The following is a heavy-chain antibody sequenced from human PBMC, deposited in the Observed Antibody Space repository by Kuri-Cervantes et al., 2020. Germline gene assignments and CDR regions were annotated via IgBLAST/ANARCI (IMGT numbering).Heavy chain of an antibody. D-gene: IGHD3-22*01. Sequence: GESLKISCATSGFTFRSYWMHWVRQAPGKGLVWVSRINNDGSSTSYADSVKGRFTISRDNAKNTLYLQMNSLRAEDTAVYYCAKDSDDSSGYIFDYWGQGTLVTVSS. CDR2: INNDGSST. V-gene: IGHV3-74*01. CDR3: AKDSDDSSGYIFDY. CDR1: GFTFRSYW. J-gene: IGHJ4*02.